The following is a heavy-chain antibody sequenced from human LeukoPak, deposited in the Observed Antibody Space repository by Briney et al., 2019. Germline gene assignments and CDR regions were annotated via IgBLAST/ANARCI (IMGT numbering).Heavy chain of an antibody. Sequence: ASVKVSCKASGYTFTSYGISWVRQAPGQGLDGMGWISAYNGNTNFAQKLQGRVTMTTDTSTSTAYMDLRSLRSDDTAVYYCARDQAATNTQVRFCLDWGQGTLVTVSS. D-gene: IGHD3-9*01. CDR1: GYTFTSYG. CDR3: ARDQAATNTQVRFCLD. V-gene: IGHV1-18*01. J-gene: IGHJ4*02. CDR2: ISAYNGNT.